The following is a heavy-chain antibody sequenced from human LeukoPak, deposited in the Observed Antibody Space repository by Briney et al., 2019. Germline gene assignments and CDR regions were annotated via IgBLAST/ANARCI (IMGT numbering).Heavy chain of an antibody. CDR1: GGSIGSYY. CDR3: ARGNGYYGSGSYYNKNWFDP. V-gene: IGHV4-59*12. CDR2: IYYSGST. Sequence: SETLSLTCTVSGGSIGSYYWSWIRQPPGKGLERIGYIYYSGSTNYNPSLKSRVSISVDKSKNQFSLKLSSVTAADTAVYYCARGNGYYGSGSYYNKNWFDPWGQGTLVTVSS. J-gene: IGHJ5*02. D-gene: IGHD3-10*01.